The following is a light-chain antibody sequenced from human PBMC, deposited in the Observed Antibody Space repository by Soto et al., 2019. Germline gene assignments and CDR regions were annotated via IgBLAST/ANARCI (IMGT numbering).Light chain of an antibody. CDR3: QKYNIAPWT. CDR2: AAS. V-gene: IGKV1-27*01. Sequence: DIQMTQSPSSLSAYVGDRVTITCRASQAISNYLAWYQQKPGKVPKLLIYAASTLQSGVPSRFSGSGSGTDFTLTISGLQPEDVATYYCQKYNIAPWTFGQGTKVEIK. J-gene: IGKJ1*01. CDR1: QAISNY.